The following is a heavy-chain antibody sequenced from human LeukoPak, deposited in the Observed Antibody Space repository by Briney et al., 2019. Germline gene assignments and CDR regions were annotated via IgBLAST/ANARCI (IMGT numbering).Heavy chain of an antibody. J-gene: IGHJ5*02. V-gene: IGHV4-4*07. CDR1: GGSISSYY. CDR3: ARAQYCSSTGCYLWVFDP. CDR2: IYTSGST. Sequence: PSETLSLTCTVSGGSISSYYWSWIRQPAGKGLEWIGRIYTSGSTNYNPSLKSRVTMSVDTSKNQFSLKLSSVTAADTAVYYCARAQYCSSTGCYLWVFDPWGQGTLVTVSS. D-gene: IGHD2-2*01.